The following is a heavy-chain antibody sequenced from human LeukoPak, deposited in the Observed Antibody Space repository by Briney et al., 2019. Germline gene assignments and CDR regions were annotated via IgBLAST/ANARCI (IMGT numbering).Heavy chain of an antibody. D-gene: IGHD6-19*01. CDR2: IYSGGST. CDR1: GFTVSSNY. J-gene: IGHJ5*02. CDR3: AIPKSGWYWFDP. V-gene: IGHV3-66*02. Sequence: GGSLRLSCAASGFTVSSNYMSWVRQAPGKGLEWVSVIYSGGSTYYADSVKGRFTISRDNSKNTLYLQMNSLRAEDTAVYYCAIPKSGWYWFDPWGQGTLVTVSS.